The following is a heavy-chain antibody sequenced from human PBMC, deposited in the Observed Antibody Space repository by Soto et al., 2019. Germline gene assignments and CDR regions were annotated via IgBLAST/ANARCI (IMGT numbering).Heavy chain of an antibody. J-gene: IGHJ4*02. CDR2: IYYSGST. CDR3: ARGDYTKFDY. Sequence: PSETLSLTCTVSGGSISSSSYYWGWIRQPPGKGLEWIGSIYYSGSTYYNPSLKSRVTISVDTSKNQFSLKRSSVTAADTAVYYCARGDYTKFDYWGQGTLVTVSS. CDR1: GGSISSSSYY. V-gene: IGHV4-39*07. D-gene: IGHD4-17*01.